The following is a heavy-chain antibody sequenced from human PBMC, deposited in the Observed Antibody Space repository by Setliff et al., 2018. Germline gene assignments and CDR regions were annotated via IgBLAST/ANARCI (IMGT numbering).Heavy chain of an antibody. J-gene: IGHJ5*02. CDR3: ARDNTILGATDH. V-gene: IGHV4-34*01. D-gene: IGHD1-26*01. Sequence: SETLSLTCAVYGGSFSGYYWSWIRQPPGKGLEWIGEINHSGSTNYNPSLKSRVTISVDTSKNHFSLRLTSLTAADTAVYFCARDNTILGATDHWGQGALVTVSS. CDR2: INHSGST. CDR1: GGSFSGYY.